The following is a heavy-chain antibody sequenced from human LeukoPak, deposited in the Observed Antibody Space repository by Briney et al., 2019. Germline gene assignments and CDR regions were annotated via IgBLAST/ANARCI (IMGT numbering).Heavy chain of an antibody. CDR2: INHSGST. CDR1: GGSFSGYY. J-gene: IGHJ3*02. CDR3: ARGPDSSGYRDAFDT. Sequence: SETLSLTCAVYGGSFSGYYWSWIRQPPGKGLEWIGEINHSGSTNYNPSLKSRVTISVDTSKNQFSLKLSSVTAADTAVYYCARGPDSSGYRDAFDTWGQGTMVTVSS. D-gene: IGHD3-22*01. V-gene: IGHV4-34*01.